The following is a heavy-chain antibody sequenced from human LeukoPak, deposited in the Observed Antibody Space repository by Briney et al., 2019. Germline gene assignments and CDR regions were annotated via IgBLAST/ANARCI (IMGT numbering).Heavy chain of an antibody. Sequence: SQTLSLTCVISGDSVSSNSAAWNWIRQSPSRGLEWLGRTYYRSKWYYDYSVAVKSRVTINPDTSKNQFSLQLSSVTPEDTAVYYCERDPVGGSTIFDCWGQGTLVTVSS. D-gene: IGHD1-26*01. CDR1: GDSVSSNSAA. V-gene: IGHV6-1*01. CDR3: ERDPVGGSTIFDC. CDR2: TYYRSKWYY. J-gene: IGHJ4*02.